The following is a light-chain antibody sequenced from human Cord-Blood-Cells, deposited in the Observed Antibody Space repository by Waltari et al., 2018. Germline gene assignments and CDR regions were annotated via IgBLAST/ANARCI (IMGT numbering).Light chain of an antibody. Sequence: DINLTQSPSFLSASVGDRVTITCRSSQGISSYLAWYQQKPGKAPKLLIYAASTLQSGVPSRLSGSGSGTEFTLTISSLQPEDFETYYCQQLNSYFGQGTRLEIK. CDR2: AAS. CDR3: QQLNSY. V-gene: IGKV1-9*01. J-gene: IGKJ5*01. CDR1: QGISSY.